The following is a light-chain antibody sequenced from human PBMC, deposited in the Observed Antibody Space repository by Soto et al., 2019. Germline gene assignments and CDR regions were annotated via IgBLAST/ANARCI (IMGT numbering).Light chain of an antibody. J-gene: IGLJ2*01. V-gene: IGLV1-36*01. CDR1: SSNIGNNA. Sequence: QSVLTRPPSVSEAPRQRVTISCSGSSSNIGNNAVNLYQQLPGKAPKLLIYYDDLLPSGVSDRFSGSKSGTSASLAISGLQSEDEADYYCAAWDDSLNGVVFGGGTKLTVL. CDR2: YDD. CDR3: AAWDDSLNGVV.